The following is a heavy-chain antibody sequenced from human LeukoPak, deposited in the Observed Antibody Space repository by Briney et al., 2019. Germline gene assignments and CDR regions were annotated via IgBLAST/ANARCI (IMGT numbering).Heavy chain of an antibody. Sequence: GGSLRLSCADSGFTFSSYTMNWVRRAPGKGLEWVSGISSMGVSTYYADSVKGRFTISRDNSKNTLYLQMDSLGTEDTAVYYCARMPSTEIYYFYYMDVWGKGTTVTVSS. CDR2: ISSMGVST. J-gene: IGHJ6*03. D-gene: IGHD2-2*01. CDR1: GFTFSSYT. CDR3: ARMPSTEIYYFYYMDV. V-gene: IGHV3-23*01.